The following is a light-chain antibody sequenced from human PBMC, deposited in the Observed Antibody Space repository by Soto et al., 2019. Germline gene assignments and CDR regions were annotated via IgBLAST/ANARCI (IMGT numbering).Light chain of an antibody. Sequence: QSVLTKPPSVSGAPGQRVTISCTGSSSNIGAGYDVHWYQQLPGTAPKLLIYGNSNRPSGAPDRFTGSKSGTSASLAITGLQAEDEADYYCQSYDSSLNGVVFGGGTKLTVL. J-gene: IGLJ2*01. CDR2: GNS. CDR3: QSYDSSLNGVV. V-gene: IGLV1-40*01. CDR1: SSNIGAGYD.